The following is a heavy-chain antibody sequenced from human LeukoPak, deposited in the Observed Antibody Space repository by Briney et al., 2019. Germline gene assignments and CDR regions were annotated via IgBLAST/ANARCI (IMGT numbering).Heavy chain of an antibody. CDR2: ITTSAHGETT. J-gene: IGHJ4*02. CDR1: GLIFTDYV. D-gene: IGHD2-2*01. V-gene: IGHV3-49*04. Sequence: GGSLRLSCTASGLIFTDYVINWVRQTPGKGLEWVGFITTSAHGETTKYAASVQGRFTISRDDSKSVAYLQMNSLKSEDTAVYYCIRGSTSWGQGTLVTVSS. CDR3: IRGSTS.